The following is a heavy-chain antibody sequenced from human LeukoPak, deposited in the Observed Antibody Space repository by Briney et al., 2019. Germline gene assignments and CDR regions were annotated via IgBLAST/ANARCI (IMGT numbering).Heavy chain of an antibody. Sequence: GGSLRLSCAASGFTFSSYSMNWVRQAPGKGLEWVSSISSSSSSYIYYADSVKGRFTISRDNAKNSLYLQMNSLRAEDTAVYYCARDGNYYGSGSYNPHYGMDVWGQGTTVTVSS. J-gene: IGHJ6*02. CDR2: ISSSSSSYI. D-gene: IGHD3-10*01. V-gene: IGHV3-21*01. CDR3: ARDGNYYGSGSYNPHYGMDV. CDR1: GFTFSSYS.